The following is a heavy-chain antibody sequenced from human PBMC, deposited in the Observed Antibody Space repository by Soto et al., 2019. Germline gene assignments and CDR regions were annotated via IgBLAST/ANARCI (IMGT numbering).Heavy chain of an antibody. D-gene: IGHD5-12*01. Sequence: ASVKISCKASGYTFTSYGISWVRQAPGQGLEWMGWISAYNGNTNYAQKLQGRVTMTTDTSTSTAYMELRSLRSDDTAVYYCARESGGYDNNWFEPWGQGTLVTVSS. CDR2: ISAYNGNT. V-gene: IGHV1-18*01. CDR3: ARESGGYDNNWFEP. J-gene: IGHJ5*02. CDR1: GYTFTSYG.